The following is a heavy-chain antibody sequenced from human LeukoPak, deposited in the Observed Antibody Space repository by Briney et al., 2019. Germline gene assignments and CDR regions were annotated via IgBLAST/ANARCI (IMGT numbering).Heavy chain of an antibody. Sequence: GGSLRLSCAASGFTFSSYAMSWVRQAPGKGLEWVSAISGSGGSTYYADSVKGRSTISRDNSKNTLYLQMNSLRAEDTAVYYCAKAPSTVTINEYFDYWGQGTLVTVSS. J-gene: IGHJ4*02. CDR1: GFTFSSYA. D-gene: IGHD4-17*01. CDR2: ISGSGGST. CDR3: AKAPSTVTINEYFDY. V-gene: IGHV3-23*01.